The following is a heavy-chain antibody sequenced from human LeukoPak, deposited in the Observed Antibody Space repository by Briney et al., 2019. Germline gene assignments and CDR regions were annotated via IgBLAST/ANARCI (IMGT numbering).Heavy chain of an antibody. Sequence: ASVKVSCKASGYTFTGYYMHWVRQAPGQGLEWMGWINPNSGGTNYAQTLQGRVTMTRDTSISTAYMELSRLRSDDTAVYYCARDPCSSTSCYNYGMDVWGQGTTVTVSS. CDR1: GYTFTGYY. D-gene: IGHD2-2*02. V-gene: IGHV1-2*02. J-gene: IGHJ6*02. CDR2: INPNSGGT. CDR3: ARDPCSSTSCYNYGMDV.